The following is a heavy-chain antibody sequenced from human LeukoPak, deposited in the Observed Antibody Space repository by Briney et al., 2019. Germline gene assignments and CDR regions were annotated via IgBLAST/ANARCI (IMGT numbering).Heavy chain of an antibody. CDR1: TFAVSAYD. CDR3: AKGRNYFPIDY. J-gene: IGHJ4*02. Sequence: GGSLRLSCAASTFAVSAYDVTWVRQTPGRGLEWVSVFLNDGRAFYADSVRGRFTISTDNSRNTVDLQMNSLGAEDTAVYYCAKGRNYFPIDYWGQGTLVTVSS. D-gene: IGHD2/OR15-2a*01. CDR2: FLNDGRA. V-gene: IGHV3-53*01.